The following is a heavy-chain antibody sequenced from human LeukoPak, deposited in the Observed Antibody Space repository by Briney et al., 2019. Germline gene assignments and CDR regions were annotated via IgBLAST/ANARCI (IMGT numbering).Heavy chain of an antibody. V-gene: IGHV3-74*01. Sequence: GGSLRLSCAASGFTFSSHWLHWVRHPRGKGLEWVARINPDGSTTTHADSVKGRFTVSRDNTKNTLFLQMDSLRAEDTAVYYCASGSGSYRTPYYYMDVWGTGTTVTVSS. J-gene: IGHJ6*03. CDR2: INPDGSTT. D-gene: IGHD3-10*01. CDR3: ASGSGSYRTPYYYMDV. CDR1: GFTFSSHW.